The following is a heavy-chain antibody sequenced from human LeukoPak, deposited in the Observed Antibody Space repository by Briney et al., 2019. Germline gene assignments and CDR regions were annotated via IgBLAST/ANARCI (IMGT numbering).Heavy chain of an antibody. V-gene: IGHV3-23*01. Sequence: GGSLRLSCAASGFTFSSYAMSWVRQAPGKGLEWVSAISGSGGSTYYADSVKGRFTISRDNSKNTLYLQMNSLRAEDTAVYYCASPCSSTSCYLFDYWGQGTLVTVSS. J-gene: IGHJ4*02. CDR1: GFTFSSYA. CDR3: ASPCSSTSCYLFDY. CDR2: ISGSGGST. D-gene: IGHD2-2*01.